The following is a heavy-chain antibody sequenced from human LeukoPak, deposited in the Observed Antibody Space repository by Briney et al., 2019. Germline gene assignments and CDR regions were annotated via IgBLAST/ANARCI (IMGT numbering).Heavy chain of an antibody. D-gene: IGHD3-10*01. V-gene: IGHV4-59*01. CDR2: IYYSGST. Sequence: PSETLSLTCTVSGGSISSYYWSWIRQPPGKGLEWIGYIYYSGSTNYNPSLKSRVAISVDTSKNQFSLKLSSVTAADAAVYYCARGGSGSYYNGIDYYGMDVWGKGTTVTVSS. CDR1: GGSISSYY. J-gene: IGHJ6*04. CDR3: ARGGSGSYYNGIDYYGMDV.